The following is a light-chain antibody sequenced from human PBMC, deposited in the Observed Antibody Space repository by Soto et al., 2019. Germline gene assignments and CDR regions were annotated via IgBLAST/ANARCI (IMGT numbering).Light chain of an antibody. J-gene: IGKJ4*01. CDR3: QQYGSSVLT. V-gene: IGKV3-20*01. CDR2: GAS. Sequence: EIVFTQSPDTLSLSPGERATLSCRASQGVSTNSLAWYQQRPGQAPRPLIYGASSRATGTPDRFSGSGSGTDFTLIISRLEPEDFAVYYCQQYGSSVLTFGGGTKVDIK. CDR1: QGVSTNS.